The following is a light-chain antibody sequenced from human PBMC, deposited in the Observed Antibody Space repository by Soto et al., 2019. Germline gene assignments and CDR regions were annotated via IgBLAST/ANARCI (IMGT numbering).Light chain of an antibody. CDR1: SSDVGSYNL. CDR2: EGS. Sequence: QSVLTQPASVSGSPGQSITISCTGTSSDVGSYNLVSWYQQHPGKAPKLMIYEGSKRPSGVSNRFSGSKSGNTASLTISGLQAEDAADYYCCSYAGSSTFPYVFGTGTQLTVL. V-gene: IGLV2-23*01. CDR3: CSYAGSSTFPYV. J-gene: IGLJ1*01.